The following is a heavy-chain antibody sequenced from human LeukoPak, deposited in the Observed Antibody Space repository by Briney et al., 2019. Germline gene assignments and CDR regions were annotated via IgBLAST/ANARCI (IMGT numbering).Heavy chain of an antibody. CDR1: GYTFTGYY. CDR2: INPNSGGT. V-gene: IGHV1-2*04. D-gene: IGHD6-13*01. CDR3: ARDGAAAGTAHLLNYYYYYGMDV. Sequence: ASVTVSCKASGYTFTGYYMHWVRQAPGQGLEWMGWINPNSGGTNYAQKFQGWVTMTRDTSISTAYMELSRLRSDDTAVYYCARDGAAAGTAHLLNYYYYYGMDVWGKGTTVTVSS. J-gene: IGHJ6*04.